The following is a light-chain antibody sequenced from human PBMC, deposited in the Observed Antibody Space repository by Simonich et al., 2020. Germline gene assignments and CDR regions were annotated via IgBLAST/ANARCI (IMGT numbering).Light chain of an antibody. CDR1: QSLLHSAGKTY. V-gene: IGKV2-29*03. Sequence: DIVMTQTPLSLSVTPGQPASISCKSSQSLLHSAGKTYWYWYLQKPGQSPQLLIYEVSNRCSGVPDRFSGSGSGTDFTLKISRVEAEDVGVYYCMQGIHLPITFGQGTRLEIK. J-gene: IGKJ5*01. CDR2: EVS. CDR3: MQGIHLPIT.